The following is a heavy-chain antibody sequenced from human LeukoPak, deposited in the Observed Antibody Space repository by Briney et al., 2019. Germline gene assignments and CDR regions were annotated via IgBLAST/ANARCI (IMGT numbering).Heavy chain of an antibody. D-gene: IGHD3-10*01. V-gene: IGHV3-53*01. J-gene: IGHJ6*02. Sequence: GGSLRLSCAASGFTVSSNYMSWVRQAPGKGQEWVSVIYSGGSTYYADSVKGRFTISRDNSKNTLYLQMNSLRAEDTAVYYCASDIYGSGSYSTPFGMDVWGQGTTVTVSS. CDR2: IYSGGST. CDR3: ASDIYGSGSYSTPFGMDV. CDR1: GFTVSSNY.